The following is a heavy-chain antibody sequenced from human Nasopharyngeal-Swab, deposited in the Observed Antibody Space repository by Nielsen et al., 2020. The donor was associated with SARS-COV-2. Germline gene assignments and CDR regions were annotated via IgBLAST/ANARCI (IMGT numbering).Heavy chain of an antibody. D-gene: IGHD5-18*01. Sequence: GESLNSCAASGFTFSSYSMNWVRQAPGKGLEWVSYISSSSSTIYYADSVKGRFTISRDNAKNSLYLQMNSLRDEDTAVYYCAREEGYSYGYGDYWGQGTLVTVSS. CDR1: GFTFSSYS. J-gene: IGHJ4*02. V-gene: IGHV3-48*02. CDR2: ISSSSSTI. CDR3: AREEGYSYGYGDY.